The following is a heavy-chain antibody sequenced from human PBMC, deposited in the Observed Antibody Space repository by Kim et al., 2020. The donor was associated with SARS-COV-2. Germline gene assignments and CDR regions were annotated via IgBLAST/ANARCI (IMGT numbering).Heavy chain of an antibody. CDR1: GVSFSNCA. Sequence: GGSLRLSCVVSGVSFSNCAMSWVRQAPGKGLEWVARIGVGGDGIVYADSVRGRFTISEDNSENTVYLQMNSLRADDTAVYFCAKAPARGCIFEQWGQGTLVSVSS. V-gene: IGHV3-23*01. J-gene: IGHJ4*02. D-gene: IGHD2-8*01. CDR2: IGVGGDGI. CDR3: AKAPARGCIFEQ.